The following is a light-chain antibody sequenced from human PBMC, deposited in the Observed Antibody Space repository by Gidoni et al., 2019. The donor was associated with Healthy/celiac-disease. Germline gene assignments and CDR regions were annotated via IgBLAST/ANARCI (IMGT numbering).Light chain of an antibody. V-gene: IGLV1-44*01. Sequence: QSVLTQPPSASGTPGQRVTISCSGRSSNIGSNTVHWYQQLPGTAPKLLIYSNTQRPSGVPARFSGSKSGTSASLAISGLQSEDEADYYCAAWDDSLNGVVFGGGTKLTVL. J-gene: IGLJ2*01. CDR1: SSNIGSNT. CDR2: SNT. CDR3: AAWDDSLNGVV.